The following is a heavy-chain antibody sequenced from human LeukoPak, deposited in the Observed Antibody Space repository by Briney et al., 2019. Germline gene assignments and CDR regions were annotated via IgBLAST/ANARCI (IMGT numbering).Heavy chain of an antibody. D-gene: IGHD1-7*01. CDR1: GFTFSSFA. CDR2: ISGSGGSA. CDR3: AKRTGVTELHFDH. V-gene: IGHV3-23*01. J-gene: IGHJ4*02. Sequence: GGSLRLSCAASGFTFSSFAMSWVRQVPGKGLEWVSSISGSGGSAYYADSVRGRFTISRDNSQNTLYQQMNSLRAEDTAVYYCAKRTGVTELHFDHWGQGTLVTVSS.